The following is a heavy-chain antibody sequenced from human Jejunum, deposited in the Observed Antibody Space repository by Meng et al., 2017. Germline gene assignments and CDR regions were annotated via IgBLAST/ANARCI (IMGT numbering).Heavy chain of an antibody. V-gene: IGHV4-39*01. CDR1: GGSISSRSYY. D-gene: IGHD5-18*01. Sequence: QLQLQESGTGLVKPSETLSLSCTVSGGSISSRSYYWVWIRQSPGKGLEWIGQIYYNGKSYYNPSLKSRVTMSVDTSRSQFSLNLNTVTAADTAVYYCARASYSYDSWFDPWGQGTLVTVSS. CDR3: ARASYSYDSWFDP. J-gene: IGHJ5*02. CDR2: IYYNGKS.